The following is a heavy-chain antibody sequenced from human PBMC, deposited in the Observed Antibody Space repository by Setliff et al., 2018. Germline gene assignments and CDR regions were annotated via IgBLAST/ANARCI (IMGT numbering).Heavy chain of an antibody. CDR2: IYTSGGT. D-gene: IGHD2-15*01. J-gene: IGHJ5*02. CDR3: ARGHCSSGECPNYFDP. V-gene: IGHV4-4*08. CDR1: GASISSYY. Sequence: TSETLSLTCTVSGASISSYYWSWIRQPPGKGLEWIGYIYTSGGTNYNPSLKSRVTISVDASKNQFSLKLNSVTAADTAVYYCARGHCSSGECPNYFDPWGQGTQVTVSS.